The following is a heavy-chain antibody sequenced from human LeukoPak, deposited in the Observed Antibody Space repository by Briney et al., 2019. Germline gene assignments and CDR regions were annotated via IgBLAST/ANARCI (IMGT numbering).Heavy chain of an antibody. CDR3: ARGDIDTSMAIEY. CDR1: GYTFTGYY. J-gene: IGHJ4*02. CDR2: INPNTGGT. D-gene: IGHD5-18*01. Sequence: GASVKVSCKPSGYTFTGYYIHWVRQAPGQGLEWMGWINPNTGGTNYAQTFQGRVTMTRDTSISTAYMEVSRLRSDDTAVYYCARGDIDTSMAIEYWGQGTPVTVSS. V-gene: IGHV1-2*02.